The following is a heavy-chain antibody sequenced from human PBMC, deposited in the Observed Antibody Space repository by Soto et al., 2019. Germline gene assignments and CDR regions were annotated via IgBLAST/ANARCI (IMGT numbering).Heavy chain of an antibody. V-gene: IGHV3-30*18. J-gene: IGHJ5*02. CDR3: VKPPASIAARGGWFDP. CDR1: GFTFSSYG. D-gene: IGHD6-6*01. CDR2: ISYDGSNK. Sequence: QVQLVESGGGVVQPGRSLRLSCAASGFTFSSYGMHWVRQAPGKGLEWVAVISYDGSNKYYADSVKGRFTISRDNSKSTLYLQMNSLRAEDTAVYYCVKPPASIAARGGWFDPWGQGTLVTVSS.